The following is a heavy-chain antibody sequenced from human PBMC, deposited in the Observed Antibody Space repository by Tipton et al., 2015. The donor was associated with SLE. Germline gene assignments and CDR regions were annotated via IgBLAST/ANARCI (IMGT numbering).Heavy chain of an antibody. CDR3: ARAPPSSAMVTHFDY. D-gene: IGHD5-18*01. CDR1: GGYISSYY. Sequence: TLSLTCTVSGGYISSYYWSWIRQPPGKGLEWIGYISYSGSTNYNPSLKSRVTISVDTSKNQFSLKLSSVTAADTAVYYCARAPPSSAMVTHFDYWGQGTLVTVSS. V-gene: IGHV4-59*01. CDR2: ISYSGST. J-gene: IGHJ4*02.